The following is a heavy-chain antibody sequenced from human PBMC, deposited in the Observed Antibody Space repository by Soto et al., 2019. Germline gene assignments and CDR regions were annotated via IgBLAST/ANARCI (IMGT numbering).Heavy chain of an antibody. Sequence: SETLSLTCTVSGGSISSYYWSWIRQPPGKGLEWIGYIYYSGSTNYNPSLKSRVTISVDTSKNQFSLKLSSVTAADTAVYYCARRVPAAKFDPWGQGTLVTVPS. CDR3: ARRVPAAKFDP. CDR1: GGSISSYY. J-gene: IGHJ5*02. V-gene: IGHV4-59*01. D-gene: IGHD2-2*01. CDR2: IYYSGST.